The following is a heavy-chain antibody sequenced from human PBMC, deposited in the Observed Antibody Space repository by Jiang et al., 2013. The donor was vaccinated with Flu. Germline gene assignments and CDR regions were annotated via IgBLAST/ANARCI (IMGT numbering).Heavy chain of an antibody. D-gene: IGHD3-22*01. CDR1: GYSFTSYW. CDR2: IDPSDSYT. CDR3: ARSYYYDSSGYDYYYYYMDV. V-gene: IGHV5-10-1*01. J-gene: IGHJ6*03. Sequence: VKKPGESLRISCKGSGYSFTSYWISWVRQMPGKGLEWMGRIDPSDSYTNYSPSFQGHVTISADKSISTAYLQWSSLKASDTAMYYCARSYYYDSSGYDYYYYYMDVWGKGTTVTVSS.